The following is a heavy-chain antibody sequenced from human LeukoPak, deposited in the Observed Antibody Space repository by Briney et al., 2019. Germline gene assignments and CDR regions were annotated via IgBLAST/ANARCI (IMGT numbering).Heavy chain of an antibody. J-gene: IGHJ6*02. Sequence: ASVKVSCKASGYTFTSYGISWVRQAPGQGLEWMGWISAYNGNTNYAQKLQGRVTMTTDTPTSTAYMELRSLRSDDTAVYYCARDDRMDYYDSSGFVYYYYGMDVWGQGTTVTVSS. CDR1: GYTFTSYG. D-gene: IGHD3-22*01. CDR3: ARDDRMDYYDSSGFVYYYYGMDV. V-gene: IGHV1-18*01. CDR2: ISAYNGNT.